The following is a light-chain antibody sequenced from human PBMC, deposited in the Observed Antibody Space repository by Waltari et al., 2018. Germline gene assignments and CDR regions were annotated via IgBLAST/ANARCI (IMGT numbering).Light chain of an antibody. V-gene: IGLV2-8*01. J-gene: IGLJ3*02. CDR1: RSDVGGYTH. CDR2: EVT. Sequence: QSALTQPPSASGSPGQSVTISCTGPRSDVGGYTHVSGYQQHPGKAPKLMISEVTGRPSWLPYRSSASKSGNTASLTVSGLQAEDEADYYCTSYAGIKNWVFGGGTKLTVL. CDR3: TSYAGIKNWV.